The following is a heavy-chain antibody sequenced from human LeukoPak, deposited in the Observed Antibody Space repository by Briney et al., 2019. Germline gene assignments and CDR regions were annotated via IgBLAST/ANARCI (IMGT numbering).Heavy chain of an antibody. V-gene: IGHV3-21*01. D-gene: IGHD3-3*01. Sequence: GGSLRLSCAASGFAFDTFGMNWVRQAPGKGLEWVSSISSSSSYIYYADSVKGRFTISRDNAKNSLYLQMNSLRAEDTAVYYCARDSGGDYDFWSGYYCFDYWGQGTLVTVSS. J-gene: IGHJ4*02. CDR3: ARDSGGDYDFWSGYYCFDY. CDR2: ISSSSSYI. CDR1: GFAFDTFG.